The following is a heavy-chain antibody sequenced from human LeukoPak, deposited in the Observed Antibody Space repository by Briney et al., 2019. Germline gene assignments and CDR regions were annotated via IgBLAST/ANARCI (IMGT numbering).Heavy chain of an antibody. CDR2: ISSSSSYI. Sequence: PGGSLRLSCAASGFTFSSYSMNWVRQAPGKGLEWVSSISSSSSYIYYADSVKGRFTISRDNAKNSLYLQMNSLRAEDTAVYYCAREAYSSGWVADYWGQGTLVTVSS. J-gene: IGHJ4*02. V-gene: IGHV3-21*01. CDR1: GFTFSSYS. CDR3: AREAYSSGWVADY. D-gene: IGHD6-19*01.